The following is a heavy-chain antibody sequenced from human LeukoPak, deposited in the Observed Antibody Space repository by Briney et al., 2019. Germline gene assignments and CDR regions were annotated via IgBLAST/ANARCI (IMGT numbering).Heavy chain of an antibody. CDR2: INSDGSST. V-gene: IGHV3-74*01. Sequence: GGSLRLSCAASGFTFSSYWMHWVRQAPGKGLVWVSRINSDGSSTSYADSVKGRFTISRDNAKNTLYLQMNSLRAEDTAVYYCASPRGDGYHPDYWGQGTLVTVSS. J-gene: IGHJ4*02. D-gene: IGHD5-24*01. CDR1: GFTFSSYW. CDR3: ASPRGDGYHPDY.